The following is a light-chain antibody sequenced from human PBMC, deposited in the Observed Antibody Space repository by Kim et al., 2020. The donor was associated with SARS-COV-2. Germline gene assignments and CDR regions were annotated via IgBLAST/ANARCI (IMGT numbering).Light chain of an antibody. Sequence: VSQGQAASITCSGDKMGDKYSCWYQQKPNQSPVLVIYQDTKRPSGIPKRFSGSNSGNTATLTISGTQAMDEADYYCQAWDSSTVVFGGGTQLTVL. V-gene: IGLV3-1*01. CDR1: KMGDKY. J-gene: IGLJ2*01. CDR2: QDT. CDR3: QAWDSSTVV.